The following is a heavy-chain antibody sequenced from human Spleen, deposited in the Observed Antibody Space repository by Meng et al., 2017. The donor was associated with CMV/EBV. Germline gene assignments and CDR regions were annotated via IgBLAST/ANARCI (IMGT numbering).Heavy chain of an antibody. D-gene: IGHD2-2*01. CDR1: GGSISSGGYY. Sequence: SETLSLTCTVSGGSISSGGYYWSWIRQHPGKGLEWIGYIYYSGSTYYNPSLKSRVTISVDTSKNQFSLKLSSVTAADTAAYYCASCSSTSMVHYYYGMDVWGQGTTVTVSS. CDR3: ASCSSTSMVHYYYGMDV. J-gene: IGHJ6*02. V-gene: IGHV4-31*03. CDR2: IYYSGST.